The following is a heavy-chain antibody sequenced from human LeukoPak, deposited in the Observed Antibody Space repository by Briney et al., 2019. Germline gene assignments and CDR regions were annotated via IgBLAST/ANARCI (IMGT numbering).Heavy chain of an antibody. CDR3: ASDNPSYYAY. CDR2: ISAYNGDT. Sequence: ASVKVSCKTSGYTFTNYGMSWLRQAPGQGVEWMGWISAYNGDTMYLQSLQGGGTMTTDTSTSTVYMELRSLRSDDPAVYYCASDNPSYYAYWGQGTLVTVSS. CDR1: GYTFTNYG. V-gene: IGHV1-18*01. D-gene: IGHD3-16*01. J-gene: IGHJ4*02.